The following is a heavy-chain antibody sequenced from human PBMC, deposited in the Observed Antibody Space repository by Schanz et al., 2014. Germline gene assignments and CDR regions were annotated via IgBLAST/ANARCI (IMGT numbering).Heavy chain of an antibody. D-gene: IGHD3-10*01. Sequence: EVQLVESGGGVVQPGRSLRLSCVASGFTFSSYDVFWVRQAPGKGLEWVANIKHDGSVKDYVDSVEGRFTISRDNSKNSLYLQMNSLRAEDTAVYYCARIGGSVFDYWAQGTLVTVSS. CDR2: IKHDGSVK. CDR3: ARIGGSVFDY. CDR1: GFTFSSYD. J-gene: IGHJ4*02. V-gene: IGHV3-7*03.